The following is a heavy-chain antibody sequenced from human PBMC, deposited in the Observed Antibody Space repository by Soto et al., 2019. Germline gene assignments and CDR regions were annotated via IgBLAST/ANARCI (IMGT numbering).Heavy chain of an antibody. CDR3: ARGRCGWFIKQLLNVFDI. V-gene: IGHV4-59*01. CDR1: GGSISSYY. J-gene: IGHJ3*02. CDR2: IYYSGST. Sequence: SETLSLTCTVSGGSISSYYWSWIRQPPGKGLEWIGYIYYSGSTNYNPSLKSRVTISVDTSKNQFSLKLSSVTAADTAVYYCARGRCGWFIKQLLNVFDIWGQGTMVT. D-gene: IGHD2-2*01.